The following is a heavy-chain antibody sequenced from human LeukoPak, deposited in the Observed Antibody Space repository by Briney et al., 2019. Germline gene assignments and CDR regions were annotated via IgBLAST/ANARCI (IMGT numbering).Heavy chain of an antibody. J-gene: IGHJ4*02. CDR3: ARVRGSYHFDY. V-gene: IGHV3-48*01. Sequence: PGGSLRLSCAASGFTFSGYSMNWVRQAPGKGLGGFSYITGSSRAIYYADSLKCRFTISRDIAPNSLYLQMNSLRAEDTAVSYCARVRGSYHFDYWGQGTLVTVSS. CDR2: ITGSSRAI. CDR1: GFTFSGYS. D-gene: IGHD1-26*01.